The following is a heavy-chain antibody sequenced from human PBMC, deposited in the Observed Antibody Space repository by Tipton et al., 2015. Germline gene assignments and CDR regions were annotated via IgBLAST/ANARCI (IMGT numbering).Heavy chain of an antibody. J-gene: IGHJ4*02. Sequence: SLRLSCTASGFTFSLHWMHWVRQAPGKGLVWVSRITADGGGTGYADSVQGRFTISRDDSTNTTYLQMNSLKTEDTAVYYCTLPPHFWGQGTLVTVSS. D-gene: IGHD3-16*01. CDR2: ITADGGGT. CDR1: GFTFSLHW. CDR3: TLPPHF. V-gene: IGHV3-74*01.